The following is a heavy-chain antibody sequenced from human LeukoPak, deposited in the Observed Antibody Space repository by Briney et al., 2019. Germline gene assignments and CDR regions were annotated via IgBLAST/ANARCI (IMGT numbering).Heavy chain of an antibody. D-gene: IGHD3-22*01. CDR3: ARGYCDSSPYYYYYMDV. V-gene: IGHV1-2*02. CDR2: INPNSGGT. CDR1: GYTFTGYY. Sequence: ASVKVSCKASGYTFTGYYMHWVRQAPGQGLEWMGWINPNSGGTNYAQKFQGRVAMTRDTSISTAYMELSRLRSDDTAVYYCARGYCDSSPYYYYYMDVWGKGTTVTVSS. J-gene: IGHJ6*03.